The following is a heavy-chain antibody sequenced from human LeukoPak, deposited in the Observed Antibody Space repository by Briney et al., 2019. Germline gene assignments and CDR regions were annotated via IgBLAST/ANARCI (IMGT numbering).Heavy chain of an antibody. CDR2: ISSSGSTI. CDR3: ARDYYYGSGSYSGDY. D-gene: IGHD3-10*01. V-gene: IGHV3-11*04. Sequence: GGSLRLSCAASGFTFSDYYMSWIRQAPGKGLEWVSYISSSGSTIYYADSVKGRFTTSRDSAKNSLYLQMNSLRAEDTAVYYCARDYYYGSGSYSGDYWGQGTLVTVSS. J-gene: IGHJ4*02. CDR1: GFTFSDYY.